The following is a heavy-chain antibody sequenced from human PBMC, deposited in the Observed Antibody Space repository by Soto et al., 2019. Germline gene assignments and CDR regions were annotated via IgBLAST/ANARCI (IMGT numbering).Heavy chain of an antibody. J-gene: IGHJ6*02. CDR2: ILPLFGTT. V-gene: IGHV1-69*19. CDR1: EGTFNSHV. Sequence: QVQLVQSRSEVKKPGSSVRVSCRASEGTFNSHVVSWVRQAPGQGLQWMGGILPLFGTTNYAHQLEGRVSITADSSTATCFLDLSGLTPGEMAVYYCESGGTLYESSQNYSHYGLDVWGQGTTVIVSS. D-gene: IGHD2-15*01. CDR3: ESGGTLYESSQNYSHYGLDV.